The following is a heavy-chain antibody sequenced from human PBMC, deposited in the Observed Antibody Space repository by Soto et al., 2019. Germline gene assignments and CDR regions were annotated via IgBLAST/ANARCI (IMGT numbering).Heavy chain of an antibody. J-gene: IGHJ4*02. CDR1: GFTFSSYA. CDR3: AYQYVDTHY. CDR2: ISGSGGNT. Sequence: GQRLDPGGGLLQPGGSLSPSCAASGFTFSSYAMSWVRQAPGRGLEWVSAISGSGGNTYYTNSMKARYTTSRDNTKNTRDQQMDSVNAEDTVVYDCAYQYVDTHYWGQGTLVTVSS. V-gene: IGHV3-23*01. D-gene: IGHD5-18*01.